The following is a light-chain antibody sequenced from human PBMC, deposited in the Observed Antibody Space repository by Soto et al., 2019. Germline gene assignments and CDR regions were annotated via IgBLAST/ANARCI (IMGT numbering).Light chain of an antibody. J-gene: IGKJ1*01. CDR2: AAS. CDR3: QQRYSTPQWT. Sequence: DIQMTQSPSSLSASVGDRVTITCRASQSISSYLNWYQQKPGQAPKLLIYAASSLQSGVLSRFSGSGSGTDFTLTISSLQPEDFATYYCQQRYSTPQWTFGQGTKVEIK. CDR1: QSISSY. V-gene: IGKV1-39*01.